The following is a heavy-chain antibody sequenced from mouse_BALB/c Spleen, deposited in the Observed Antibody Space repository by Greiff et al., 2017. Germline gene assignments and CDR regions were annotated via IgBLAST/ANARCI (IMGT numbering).Heavy chain of an antibody. Sequence: EVKLVESGGGLVQPGGSRKLSCAASGFTFSSFGMHWVRQAPEKGLEWVAYISSGSSTIYYADTVKGRFTISRDNPKNTLFLQMSSLRSEDTAMYYCARVDYYGSSCDYWGQGTTLTVSS. CDR1: GFTFSSFG. D-gene: IGHD1-1*01. CDR3: ARVDYYGSSCDY. J-gene: IGHJ2*01. V-gene: IGHV5-17*02. CDR2: ISSGSSTI.